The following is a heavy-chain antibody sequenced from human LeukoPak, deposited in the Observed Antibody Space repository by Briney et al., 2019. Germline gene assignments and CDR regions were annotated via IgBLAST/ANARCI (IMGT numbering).Heavy chain of an antibody. CDR3: ARGYYDSSAYYSADY. J-gene: IGHJ4*02. CDR2: IIPIFGTA. V-gene: IGHV1-69*06. Sequence: SVKVSCKASGGTFSSYAISWVRQAPGQGLEWMGGIIPIFGTANYAQKFQGRVTITADKSTSTAYMELSSLRSEDTAVYYCARGYYDSSAYYSADYWGQGTLVTVSS. CDR1: GGTFSSYA. D-gene: IGHD3-22*01.